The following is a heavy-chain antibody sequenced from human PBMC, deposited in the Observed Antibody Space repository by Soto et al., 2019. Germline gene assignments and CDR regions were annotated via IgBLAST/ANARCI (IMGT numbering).Heavy chain of an antibody. CDR3: ASSPTTCSSTSCDAFDI. V-gene: IGHV3-48*03. D-gene: IGHD2-2*01. CDR1: GFTFSSYE. J-gene: IGHJ3*02. CDR2: ISSSGSTI. Sequence: GGSLRLSCAASGFTFSSYEMNWVRQAPGKGLEWVSYISSSGSTIYYADSVKGRFTISRDNAKNSLYLQMNSLRAEDTAVYYCASSPTTCSSTSCDAFDIWVQGTMVTVSS.